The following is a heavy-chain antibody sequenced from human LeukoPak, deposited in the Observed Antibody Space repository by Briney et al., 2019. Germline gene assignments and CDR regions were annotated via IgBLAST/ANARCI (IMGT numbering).Heavy chain of an antibody. CDR2: ISSSGSTI. D-gene: IGHD5-12*01. CDR3: AREEGLDY. V-gene: IGHV3-48*03. Sequence: GGSLRLSCAASGFSFGSFEMNWVRQGPGKGLEWVSYISSSGSTIDYADSVKGRFTISRDNAKNSLYLQMNSLRAEDTAVYYCAREEGLDYWGQGTLVTVSS. J-gene: IGHJ4*02. CDR1: GFSFGSFE.